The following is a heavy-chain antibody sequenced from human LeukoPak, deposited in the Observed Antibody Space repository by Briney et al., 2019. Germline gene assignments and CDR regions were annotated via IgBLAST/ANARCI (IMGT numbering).Heavy chain of an antibody. Sequence: PGGSLRLSCAASGFTFSSYAMSWVRQAPGKGLEWVSAISGIGVSTYYADSVKGRFTISRDNSKNPLYLQMNSLRAEDTAVYYCAKTDYGDYRGAFDIWGQGTMVTVSS. CDR3: AKTDYGDYRGAFDI. D-gene: IGHD4-17*01. V-gene: IGHV3-23*01. J-gene: IGHJ3*02. CDR1: GFTFSSYA. CDR2: ISGIGVST.